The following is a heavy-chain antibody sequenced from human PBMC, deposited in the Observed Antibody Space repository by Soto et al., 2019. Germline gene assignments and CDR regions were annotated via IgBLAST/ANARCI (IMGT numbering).Heavy chain of an antibody. CDR2: INAGNGNT. CDR1: GYTFTSYA. J-gene: IGHJ5*02. D-gene: IGHD3-3*01. Sequence: QVQLVQSGAEVKKPGASVKVSCKASGYTFTSYAMHWVRQAPGQRLEWMGWINAGNGNTKYSQKFQGRVTITRDTSASTAYMELSSLRSEDTAVYYCAREEIYDCWSGYPSNWFDPWGQGTLVTVSS. CDR3: AREEIYDCWSGYPSNWFDP. V-gene: IGHV1-3*01.